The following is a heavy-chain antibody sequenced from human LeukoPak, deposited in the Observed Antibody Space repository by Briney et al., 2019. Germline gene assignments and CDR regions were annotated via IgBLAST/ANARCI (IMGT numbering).Heavy chain of an antibody. D-gene: IGHD3-10*01. CDR3: AMTPWSSGRVDY. CDR2: IYTSGST. Sequence: SETLSLTCTVSGGSISSYYWSWIRQPAGKGLEWIGRIYTSGSTNYNPSLKSRVTMSVDTSKNQFSLKLTSVTAADTAVYYCAMTPWSSGRVDYWGQGTLVTVSS. CDR1: GGSISSYY. J-gene: IGHJ4*02. V-gene: IGHV4-4*07.